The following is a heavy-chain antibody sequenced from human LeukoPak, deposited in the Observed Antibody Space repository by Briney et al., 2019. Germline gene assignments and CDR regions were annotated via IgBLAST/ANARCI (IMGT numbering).Heavy chain of an antibody. CDR2: IIPIFGTA. Sequence: ASVKVSCKASGGTFSSYAISWVRQAPGQGLEWMGGIIPIFGTANYAQKFQGRVTITADESTSTAYMELSSLRSEDTAVYYCARNPNYYDSSGYFQHWGQGTLVTVSS. J-gene: IGHJ1*01. CDR1: GGTFSSYA. CDR3: ARNPNYYDSSGYFQH. D-gene: IGHD3-22*01. V-gene: IGHV1-69*13.